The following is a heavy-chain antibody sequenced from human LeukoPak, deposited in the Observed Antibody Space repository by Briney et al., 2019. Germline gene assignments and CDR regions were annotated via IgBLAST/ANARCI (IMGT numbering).Heavy chain of an antibody. CDR3: ARHVMSLNYYYGMDV. Sequence: SETLSLTCTVSGGSISSYYWSWIRQPPGKGLEWIGYIYYSGSTNYNPSLKSRVTISVDTSKNQFSLKLSSVTAADTAMYYCARHVMSLNYYYGMDVWGQGTTVTVSS. CDR1: GGSISSYY. V-gene: IGHV4-59*08. CDR2: IYYSGST. J-gene: IGHJ6*02. D-gene: IGHD3-16*01.